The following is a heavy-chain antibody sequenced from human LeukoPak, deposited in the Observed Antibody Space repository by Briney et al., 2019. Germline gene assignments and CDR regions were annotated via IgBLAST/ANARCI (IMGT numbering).Heavy chain of an antibody. CDR3: SRAGTGFNIPGAY. D-gene: IGHD1-14*01. J-gene: IGHJ4*02. V-gene: IGHV4-4*07. CDR2: IYTTGST. Sequence: SETLSLTCSVSGGSISSYYWSWIRQPAGKGLEWVGRIYTTGSTNYNPSLRSRVTISVDTSKNLFSLKLSPVSAADTAVYYCSRAGTGFNIPGAYWGQGTLVTVSS. CDR1: GGSISSYY.